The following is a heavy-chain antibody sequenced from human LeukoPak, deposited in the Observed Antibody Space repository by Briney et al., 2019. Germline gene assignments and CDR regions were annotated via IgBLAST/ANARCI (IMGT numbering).Heavy chain of an antibody. CDR1: GFSFSTYG. D-gene: IGHD2-2*01. Sequence: PGGSLRLSCAASGFSFSTYGMHWVRQAPGKGLEWVAFIRYDGSNIYFADSVKGRFTISRDNAKNSLYLQMNSLRAEDMALYYCAKDLTLRCSSTSCPLGFDYWGQGTLVTVSS. CDR2: IRYDGSNI. V-gene: IGHV3-30*02. J-gene: IGHJ4*02. CDR3: AKDLTLRCSSTSCPLGFDY.